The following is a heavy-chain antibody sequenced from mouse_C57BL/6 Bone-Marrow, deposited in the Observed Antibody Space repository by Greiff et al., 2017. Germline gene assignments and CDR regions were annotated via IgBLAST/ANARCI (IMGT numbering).Heavy chain of an antibody. Sequence: VQLQQSGPELVKPGASVKISCKASGYAFSSSWMNWVKQRPGKGLEWIGRIYPGDGDPNYNGKFKGKATLTADKSSSTAYLQLSSLTSDDSAVYFCARESLYYYGSSYWYFDVWGTGTTVTVSS. J-gene: IGHJ1*03. CDR2: IYPGDGDP. CDR1: GYAFSSSW. V-gene: IGHV1-82*01. D-gene: IGHD1-1*01. CDR3: ARESLYYYGSSYWYFDV.